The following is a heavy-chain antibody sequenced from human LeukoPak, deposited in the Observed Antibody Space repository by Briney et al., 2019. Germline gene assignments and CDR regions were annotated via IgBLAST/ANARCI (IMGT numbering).Heavy chain of an antibody. Sequence: SETLSLTCTVSGGTISSGSYYWSWIRQPAGKGLEWIGRIYTSGSTNYNPSLKSRVTISVDTSKNQFSLKLSSVTAADTAVYYCARDLYGDTRPSYYYYYYMDVWGKGTTVTVSS. CDR2: IYTSGST. D-gene: IGHD4-17*01. J-gene: IGHJ6*03. V-gene: IGHV4-61*02. CDR3: ARDLYGDTRPSYYYYYYMDV. CDR1: GGTISSGSYY.